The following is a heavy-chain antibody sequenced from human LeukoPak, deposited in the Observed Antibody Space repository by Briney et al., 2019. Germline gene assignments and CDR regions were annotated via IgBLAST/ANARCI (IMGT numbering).Heavy chain of an antibody. V-gene: IGHV1-69*05. CDR2: IIPIFGTA. J-gene: IGHJ6*03. CDR1: GGTFSSYA. CDR3: ARSIAVPRVKRPGYYYVDV. Sequence: GASVKVSCKASGGTFSSYAISWVRQAPGQGLEWMGGIIPIFGTANYAQKFQGRVTITTDESTSTAYMGLSSLRSEDTAVYYCARSIAVPRVKRPGYYYVDVWGKGTTVTVSS. D-gene: IGHD6-6*01.